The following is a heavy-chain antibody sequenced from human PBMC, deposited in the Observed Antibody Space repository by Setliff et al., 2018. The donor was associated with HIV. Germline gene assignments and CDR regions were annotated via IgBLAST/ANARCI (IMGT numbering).Heavy chain of an antibody. CDR1: GSSISSGCY. CDR2: MYHTGST. CDR3: ARQPLYNDYDWRSYYFDY. V-gene: IGHV4-38-2*01. J-gene: IGHJ4*02. D-gene: IGHD5-12*01. Sequence: LSLTCAVSGSSISSGCYWGWIRQPPGKGLEWIGSMYHTGSTYYSPSLNSRFTISVDTSKNQFSLKLRSVTAADTAVYYCARQPLYNDYDWRSYYFDYWGQGSLVTVS.